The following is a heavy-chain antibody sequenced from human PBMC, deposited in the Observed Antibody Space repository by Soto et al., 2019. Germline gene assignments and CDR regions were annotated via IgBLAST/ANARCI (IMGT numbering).Heavy chain of an antibody. J-gene: IGHJ5*02. D-gene: IGHD4-17*01. CDR2: IIPIFGTA. CDR3: ARVLTMTTVVTHNWFDP. Sequence: ASVKVSCKASGGTFSSYAISWVRQAPGQGLEWMGGIIPIFGTANYAQKFQGRVTITADESTSTAYMELSSLRSEDTAVYYCARVLTMTTVVTHNWFDPWGQGTLVTVSS. CDR1: GGTFSSYA. V-gene: IGHV1-69*13.